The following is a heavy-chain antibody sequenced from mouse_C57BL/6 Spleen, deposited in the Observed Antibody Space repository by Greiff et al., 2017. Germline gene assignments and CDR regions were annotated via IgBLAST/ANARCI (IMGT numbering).Heavy chain of an antibody. Sequence: EVHLVESGGGLVKPGGSLKLSCAASGFTFSDYGMHWVRQAPEKGLEWVAYISSGSSTIYYTDTVKGRFTISRDNAKNTLFLQRTSLRSEDTAMYYCARHAYYYGSSWDFDYWGQGTTLTVSS. J-gene: IGHJ2*01. V-gene: IGHV5-17*01. CDR3: ARHAYYYGSSWDFDY. D-gene: IGHD1-1*01. CDR1: GFTFSDYG. CDR2: ISSGSSTI.